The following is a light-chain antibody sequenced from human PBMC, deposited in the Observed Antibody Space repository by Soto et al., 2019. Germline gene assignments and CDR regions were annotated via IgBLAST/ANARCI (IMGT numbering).Light chain of an antibody. CDR2: GTS. V-gene: IGKV3-20*01. J-gene: IGKJ4*01. CDR3: QQYGSSPT. CDR1: QSVSSNY. Sequence: EIVLTQSPGTLSLSPGERATLCCRASQSVSSNYLAWYQQKPGQAPRLLIYGTSSRATGIPDTFSGSGSGTDFTLTISRLEPEDFSVYYCQQYGSSPTFGGGTKAEIK.